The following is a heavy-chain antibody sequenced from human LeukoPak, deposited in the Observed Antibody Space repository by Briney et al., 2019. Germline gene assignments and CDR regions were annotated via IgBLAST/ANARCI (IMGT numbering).Heavy chain of an antibody. CDR1: GFTFSSYA. D-gene: IGHD6-6*01. J-gene: IGHJ4*02. V-gene: IGHV3-30*04. CDR2: ISYDGSNK. Sequence: GGFLRLSCAASGFTFSSYAMHWVRQAPGKGLEWVAVISYDGSNKYYADSVKGRFTISRDNSKSTLYLQMNSLRAEDTALYYCARAAALSSSIDYWGQGTLVTVSS. CDR3: ARAAALSSSIDY.